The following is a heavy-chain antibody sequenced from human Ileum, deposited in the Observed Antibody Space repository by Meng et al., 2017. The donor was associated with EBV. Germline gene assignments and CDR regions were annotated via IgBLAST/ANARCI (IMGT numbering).Heavy chain of an antibody. Sequence: LQLHEAGPGLVTSSETLSLTCAVSGDSISSSNHWWGWIRQPPGKGLEWVGTIYYSGSTFYNPSLKSRVTISLDTSKNQFSLKVSSVTAADTAVYYCARRYYGVPFDNWGQGTLVTVSS. D-gene: IGHD3-3*01. CDR3: ARRYYGVPFDN. V-gene: IGHV4-39*01. CDR1: GDSISSSNHW. J-gene: IGHJ4*02. CDR2: IYYSGST.